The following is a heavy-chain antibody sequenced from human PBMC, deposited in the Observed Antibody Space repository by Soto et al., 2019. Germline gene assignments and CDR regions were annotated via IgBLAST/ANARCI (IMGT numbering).Heavy chain of an antibody. D-gene: IGHD3-3*01. CDR2: IIPIFGTA. CDR3: PSPLFLEWLSALSRDTYGMDV. Sequence: ASVKVSCKASGGTFSSYAISWVRQAPGQGLEWMGGIIPIFGTANYAQKFPCRVTITADESTRTAYMALSRLRSEDTAVYYCPSPLFLEWLSALSRDTYGMDVLGQGTTVTVS. V-gene: IGHV1-69*13. CDR1: GGTFSSYA. J-gene: IGHJ6*02.